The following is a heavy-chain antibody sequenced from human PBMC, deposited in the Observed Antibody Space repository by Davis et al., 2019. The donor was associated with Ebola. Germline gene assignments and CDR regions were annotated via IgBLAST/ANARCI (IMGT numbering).Heavy chain of an antibody. CDR1: GSSISSGAY. Sequence: PSETLSLTCAVSGSSISSGAYWGWIRQSPGKGLEWLGSIYNSVSTHYNPSLKSRLTISIDTSENHFSLNLRSVTAADTAVYYCVRNSSSTHFDSWGQGTLVIVSS. J-gene: IGHJ4*02. CDR2: IYNSVST. D-gene: IGHD6-6*01. CDR3: VRNSSSTHFDS. V-gene: IGHV4-38-2*01.